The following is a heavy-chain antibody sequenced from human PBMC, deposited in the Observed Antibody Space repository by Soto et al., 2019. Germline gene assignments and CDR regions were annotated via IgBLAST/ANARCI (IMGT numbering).Heavy chain of an antibody. J-gene: IGHJ6*02. CDR2: IGTAGDT. V-gene: IGHV3-13*04. CDR3: ARGWGRMRYCSGGSCFDPGGYYGMDV. Sequence: EVQLVESGGGLVQPGGSLRLSCAASGFTFSSYDMHWVRQATGKGLEWVSAIGTAGDTYYPGSVKGRFTISRENAKNSLYLQMNSLRAGDTAVYYCARGWGRMRYCSGGSCFDPGGYYGMDVWGQGTTVTVSS. D-gene: IGHD2-15*01. CDR1: GFTFSSYD.